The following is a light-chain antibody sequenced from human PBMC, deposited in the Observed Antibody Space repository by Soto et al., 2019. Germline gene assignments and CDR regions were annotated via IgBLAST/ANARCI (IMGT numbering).Light chain of an antibody. Sequence: EILLRHSPGALAVSPGEVATLSCRASQIVRDNLAWYQQKPGQPPRLLIYRASIRATGVPARFSGSGSGTEFTLTISGLQSEDVSIYFCQHYNFLPHTFGQGTKVDIK. CDR1: QIVRDN. V-gene: IGKV3-15*01. J-gene: IGKJ2*01. CDR2: RAS. CDR3: QHYNFLPHT.